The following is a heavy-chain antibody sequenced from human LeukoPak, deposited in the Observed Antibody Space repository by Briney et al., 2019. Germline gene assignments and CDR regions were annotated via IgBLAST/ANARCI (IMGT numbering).Heavy chain of an antibody. CDR1: GFTFSSYS. CDR2: ISSSSSTI. Sequence: GGSLRLSCAASGFTFSSYSMNWVRQAPGKGLEWVSYISSSSSTIYYADSVKGRFTISRDNAKNSLYLQMNSLRAEDTAVYYCARVQGGLGILGDFDYWGQGTLVTVSS. J-gene: IGHJ4*02. D-gene: IGHD7-27*01. CDR3: ARVQGGLGILGDFDY. V-gene: IGHV3-48*01.